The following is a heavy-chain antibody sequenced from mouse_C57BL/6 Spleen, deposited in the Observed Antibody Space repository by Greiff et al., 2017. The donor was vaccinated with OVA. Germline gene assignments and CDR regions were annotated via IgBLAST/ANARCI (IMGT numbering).Heavy chain of an antibody. D-gene: IGHD1-1*01. V-gene: IGHV1-74*01. CDR2: IHPSASDP. CDR1: GYTFTSYW. Sequence: QVQLQQSGAELVKPGASVKVSCKASGYTFTSYWMHWVKQRPGQGLEWIGRIHPSASDPTYNQKFKGKATLTVDKSSSTAYMQLSSLTSEDSAVYYCAIYGSSYWFAYWGQGTLVTVSA. J-gene: IGHJ3*01. CDR3: AIYGSSYWFAY.